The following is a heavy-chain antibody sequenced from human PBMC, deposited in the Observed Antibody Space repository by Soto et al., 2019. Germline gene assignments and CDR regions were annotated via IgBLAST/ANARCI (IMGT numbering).Heavy chain of an antibody. Sequence: GASVKVSCKASGYTFTSYGISWVRQAPGQGLEWVGWISAYNGNTNHAQKLQGRVTMTTDTSTSTAYMELRSLRSDDTAVYYCARGVGSGSYYNQYNWFDPWGQGTLVTVSS. V-gene: IGHV1-18*01. CDR3: ARGVGSGSYYNQYNWFDP. J-gene: IGHJ5*02. CDR2: ISAYNGNT. CDR1: GYTFTSYG. D-gene: IGHD3-10*01.